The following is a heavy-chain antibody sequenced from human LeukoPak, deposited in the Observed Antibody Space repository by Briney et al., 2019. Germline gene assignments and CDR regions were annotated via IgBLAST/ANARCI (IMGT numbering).Heavy chain of an antibody. D-gene: IGHD3-10*01. Sequence: PGGSLRLSCAASGFTFDDYTMHWVRQAPGKGLEWVSLISWDGGSTYYADSVKGRFSISRDNSKNTLSLEMNSLRPEDTAVYYCAREGLDSGSHFSAWFDPWGQGTLVTVSS. J-gene: IGHJ5*02. V-gene: IGHV3-43*01. CDR3: AREGLDSGSHFSAWFDP. CDR1: GFTFDDYT. CDR2: ISWDGGST.